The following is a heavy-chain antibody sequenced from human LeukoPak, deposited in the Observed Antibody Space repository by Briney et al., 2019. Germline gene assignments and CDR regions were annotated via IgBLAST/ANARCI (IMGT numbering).Heavy chain of an antibody. CDR3: ARGVRSGYDYLSWLDP. CDR1: GGAVSSSA. J-gene: IGHJ5*02. Sequence: SVKVSCTASGGAVSSSALSWVRQAPGQGLEWIGGFLLNFNTAEYAQNFQGRLTITADRATKTFYMELSSLRSDDTAVYYCARGVRSGYDYLSWLDPWGQGTLVTVPS. D-gene: IGHD5-12*01. V-gene: IGHV1-69*06. CDR2: FLLNFNTA.